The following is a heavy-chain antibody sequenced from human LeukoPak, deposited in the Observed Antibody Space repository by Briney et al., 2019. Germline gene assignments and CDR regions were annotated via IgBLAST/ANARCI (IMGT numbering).Heavy chain of an antibody. D-gene: IGHD5/OR15-5a*01. CDR2: IYYSGST. V-gene: IGHV4-39*07. CDR3: ARDCAVSRKCYFDY. Sequence: SETLSLTCTVSGGSISSSSYYWGWIRQPPGKGLEWIGSIYYSGSTYYNPSLKSRVTISVDTSKNQFSLKLSSVTAADTAVYYRARDCAVSRKCYFDYWGQGTLVTVSS. CDR1: GGSISSSSYY. J-gene: IGHJ4*02.